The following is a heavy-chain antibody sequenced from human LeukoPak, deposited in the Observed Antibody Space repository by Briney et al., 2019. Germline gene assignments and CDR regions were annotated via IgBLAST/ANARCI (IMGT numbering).Heavy chain of an antibody. CDR2: ISSSSSYI. D-gene: IGHD6-19*01. Sequence: GGSLRLSCAASGFTFSSYTMNWVRQAPGKGLEWVSSISSSSSYIYYADSVKGRFTISRDNAKNSLYLQMNSLRAEDTAVYYCARYDSSGWYKGIDYWGRGTLVTVSS. V-gene: IGHV3-21*01. J-gene: IGHJ4*02. CDR3: ARYDSSGWYKGIDY. CDR1: GFTFSSYT.